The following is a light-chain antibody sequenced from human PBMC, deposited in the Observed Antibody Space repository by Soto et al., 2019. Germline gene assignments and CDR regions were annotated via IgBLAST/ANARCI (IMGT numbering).Light chain of an antibody. J-gene: IGLJ1*01. CDR1: SSDVGGYNY. Sequence: QSVLTQPASVSGSPGQSITISCTGTSSDVGGYNYVSWYQQHPGKAPKLMIYEVSNRPSGVSNRFSGSKSGNTASLIISGLQAEDEADYYCSSYTSSSTYVFGTGTQLTVL. CDR2: EVS. V-gene: IGLV2-14*01. CDR3: SSYTSSSTYV.